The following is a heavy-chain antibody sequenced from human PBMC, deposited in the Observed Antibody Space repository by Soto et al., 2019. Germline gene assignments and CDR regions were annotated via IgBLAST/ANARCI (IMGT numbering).Heavy chain of an antibody. V-gene: IGHV4-61*01. D-gene: IGHD4-17*01. J-gene: IGHJ4*02. Sequence: SETLSLTCTVSCGSVSSGSYYWSWIRQPPGKGLEWIGYIYYSGSTNYNPSLKSRVTISVDTSKNQFSLKLSSVTAADTAVYYCARDNYGDYVLDYWGQGTLVTVSS. CDR3: ARDNYGDYVLDY. CDR1: CGSVSSGSYY. CDR2: IYYSGST.